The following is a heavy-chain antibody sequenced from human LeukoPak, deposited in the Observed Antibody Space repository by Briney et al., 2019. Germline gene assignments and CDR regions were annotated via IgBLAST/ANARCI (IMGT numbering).Heavy chain of an antibody. Sequence: GASVKLCCNTSGYTFTTYGIGMVRHAPGQGLGRMGGTSPNNGNTNYAQKLQGRVTMNTDTSTSTAYMELRSLRSDDTAVYYCARGCDSGSYYVIWGQGTLVTVSS. CDR2: TSPNNGNT. V-gene: IGHV1-18*01. CDR3: ARGCDSGSYYVI. D-gene: IGHD1-26*01. CDR1: GYTFTTYG. J-gene: IGHJ4*02.